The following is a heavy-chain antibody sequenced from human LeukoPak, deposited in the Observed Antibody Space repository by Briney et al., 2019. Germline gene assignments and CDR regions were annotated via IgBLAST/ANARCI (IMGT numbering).Heavy chain of an antibody. CDR3: ARDRETYDSSGYYVT. V-gene: IGHV1-18*01. Sequence: GASVKVSCKASGYTFTSYGISWVRQAPGQGLEWMGWISAYNGNTNYAQKLQGRVTMTTDTSTSTAYMELRSLRSDDTAVYYCARDRETYDSSGYYVTWGQGTLVTVSS. D-gene: IGHD3-22*01. CDR1: GYTFTSYG. CDR2: ISAYNGNT. J-gene: IGHJ5*02.